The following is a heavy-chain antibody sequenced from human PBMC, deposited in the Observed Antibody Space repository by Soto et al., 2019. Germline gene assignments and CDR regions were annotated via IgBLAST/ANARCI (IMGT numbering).Heavy chain of an antibody. V-gene: IGHV4-59*01. J-gene: IGHJ2*01. Sequence: SETLSLTCTVSGGSISSYYWSWIRQPPGKGLEWIGYIYYSGSTNYNPSLKSRVTISVDTSKNQFSLKLSSVTAADTAVYYCARVEQAAAADWYFDLWGRGTLVTVSS. CDR2: IYYSGST. D-gene: IGHD6-13*01. CDR1: GGSISSYY. CDR3: ARVEQAAAADWYFDL.